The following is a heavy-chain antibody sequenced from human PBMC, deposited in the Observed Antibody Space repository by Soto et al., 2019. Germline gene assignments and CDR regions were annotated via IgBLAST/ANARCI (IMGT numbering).Heavy chain of an antibody. J-gene: IGHJ6*02. V-gene: IGHV1-46*01. CDR2: INPSGDGT. CDR1: GYIFSSYS. CDR3: ARPHIGGSYWGGIGMDV. D-gene: IGHD1-26*01. Sequence: QVQLVQSGAEVKKPGASVKISCKASGYIFSSYSLHWVRQAPGQGLEWMGIINPSGDGTTYAQKFQGRVTMTRDTSTNTGYMELGSLKSEDTAVYYCARPHIGGSYWGGIGMDVWGQGTTVTVSS.